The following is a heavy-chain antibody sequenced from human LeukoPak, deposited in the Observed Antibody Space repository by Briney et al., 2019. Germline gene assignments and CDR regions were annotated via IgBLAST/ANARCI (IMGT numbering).Heavy chain of an antibody. J-gene: IGHJ6*02. CDR3: ARGTESWPTPKLVYYYYGMDV. V-gene: IGHV3-33*01. CDR1: GFTFSSYG. Sequence: GGSLRLSCAASGFTFSSYGMHWVRQAPGKGLEWVAVIWYDGSNKYYADSVKGRFTISRDNSKNTLYLQMNSLRAEDTAVYYCARGTESWPTPKLVYYYYGMDVRGQGTTVTVSS. CDR2: IWYDGSNK. D-gene: IGHD6-13*01.